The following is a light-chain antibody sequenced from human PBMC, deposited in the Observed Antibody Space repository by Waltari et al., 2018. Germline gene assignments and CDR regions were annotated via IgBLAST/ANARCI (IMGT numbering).Light chain of an antibody. V-gene: IGLV1-44*01. CDR2: TNN. Sequence: QSVVAQPPSASGTPGQRVTISCSGSIPNVGSNPVTWYQQLPGTAPKLLIYTNNQRPSGVPDRFSGSKSGTSASLAIRGLQSEDEADYFCAAWDDFLNGPVFGGGTKLTVL. CDR1: IPNVGSNP. J-gene: IGLJ3*02. CDR3: AAWDDFLNGPV.